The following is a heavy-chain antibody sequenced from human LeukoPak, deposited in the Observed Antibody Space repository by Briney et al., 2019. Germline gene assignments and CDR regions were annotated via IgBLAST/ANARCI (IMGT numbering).Heavy chain of an antibody. V-gene: IGHV1-2*02. J-gene: IGHJ3*02. CDR3: AILVGATSLDAFGI. Sequence: ASVKVSCKASGYTFTGYYMHWVRQAPGQGPEWMGWINPNSGGTNYAQKFQGRVTMTRDTSISTAYMELSRLRSDDTAVYYCAILVGATSLDAFGIWGQGTMVTVSS. CDR1: GYTFTGYY. CDR2: INPNSGGT. D-gene: IGHD1-26*01.